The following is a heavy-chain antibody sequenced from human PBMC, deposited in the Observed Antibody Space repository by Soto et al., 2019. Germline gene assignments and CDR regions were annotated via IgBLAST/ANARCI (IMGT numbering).Heavy chain of an antibody. V-gene: IGHV3-21*01. J-gene: IGHJ6*03. Sequence: EVQLVESGGGLVKPGGSLRLSCAASGFTFSSYSMNWVRQAPGKGLEWVSSISSSSSYIYYADSVKGRFTISRDNAKKSPYLQLNSLRADDKTVDYCATDPAVYYYYYYMDVWGKGTTVTVSS. CDR1: GFTFSSYS. CDR3: ATDPAVYYYYYYMDV. CDR2: ISSSSSYI.